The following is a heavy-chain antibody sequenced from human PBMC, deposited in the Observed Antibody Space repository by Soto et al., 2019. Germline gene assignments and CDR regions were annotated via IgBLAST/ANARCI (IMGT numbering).Heavy chain of an antibody. CDR2: IYYGGST. CDR3: ARVRREYDNSGPVDY. Sequence: SETLSLTCAVSGGSISSGDFSWNWIRQPPGKGLEYIGYIYYGGSTYYNPSLQSRVTMSVDRSRNQFSLKLNSVTAADTAVYYCARVRREYDNSGPVDYWGQGTLVNVSS. CDR1: GGSISSGDFS. J-gene: IGHJ4*02. V-gene: IGHV4-30-2*01. D-gene: IGHD3-22*01.